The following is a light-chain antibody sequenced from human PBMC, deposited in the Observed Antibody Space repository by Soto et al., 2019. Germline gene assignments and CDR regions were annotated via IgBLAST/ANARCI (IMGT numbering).Light chain of an antibody. V-gene: IGKV1-5*01. Sequence: DIQLTQSPSTLSASVGDRVTIPCRASQNIGRRLAWYQQKPGTAPNLLIYHASNLRGGVPSRVSGGGSGTEFTLTISSLQPEDFATDYCQQSYKAPITFGQGTRLEIK. J-gene: IGKJ5*01. CDR2: HAS. CDR3: QQSYKAPIT. CDR1: QNIGRR.